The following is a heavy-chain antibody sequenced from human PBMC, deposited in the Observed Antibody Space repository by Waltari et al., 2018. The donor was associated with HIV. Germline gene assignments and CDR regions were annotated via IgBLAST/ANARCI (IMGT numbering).Heavy chain of an antibody. Sequence: VELQQGGAGQLKPSENLSLSCAVSGGSFSLYHWSWIRQPPGKGLEWMGEINNSGSINFKPSLKSRLNISLDASKKQSSLHLTSVTAADTALYYCATRGDYGDLPKYFDLWGRGTLVTVSS. CDR1: GGSFSLYH. CDR2: INNSGSI. V-gene: IGHV4-34*02. CDR3: ATRGDYGDLPKYFDL. D-gene: IGHD4-17*01. J-gene: IGHJ2*01.